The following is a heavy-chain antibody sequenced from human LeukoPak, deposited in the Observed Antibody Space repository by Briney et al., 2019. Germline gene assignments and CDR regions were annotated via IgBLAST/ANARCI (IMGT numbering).Heavy chain of an antibody. CDR3: AGGDYGDYGSDY. J-gene: IGHJ4*02. CDR2: VAGRGDDT. D-gene: IGHD4-17*01. CDR1: GFTFRSYA. V-gene: IGHV3-21*01. Sequence: GGSLRLSCAASGFTFRSYAMNWVRLAPGKGLEWVSSVAGRGDDTYYADSVKGRFTISRDNAKNSLYLQMNSLRAEDTAVYYCAGGDYGDYGSDYWGQGTLVTVSS.